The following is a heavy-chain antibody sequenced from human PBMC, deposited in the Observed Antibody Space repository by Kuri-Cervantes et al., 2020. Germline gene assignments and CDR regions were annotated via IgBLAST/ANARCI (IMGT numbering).Heavy chain of an antibody. CDR1: GGSFSGYY. J-gene: IGHJ4*02. Sequence: SETLSLTCAVYGGSFSGYYWSWVRQPPGKGLEWIGSIYYSGSTYYNPSLKSRVTISVDTSKNQFSLKLSSVTAADTAVYYCARSYYDILTGYWYYFDYWGQGTLVTVSS. V-gene: IGHV4-34*01. CDR2: IYYSGST. CDR3: ARSYYDILTGYWYYFDY. D-gene: IGHD3-9*01.